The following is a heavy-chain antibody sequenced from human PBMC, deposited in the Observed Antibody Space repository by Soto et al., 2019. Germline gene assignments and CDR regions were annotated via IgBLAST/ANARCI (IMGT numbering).Heavy chain of an antibody. CDR1: GGTFSSYT. Sequence: QVQLVQSGAEVKKPGSSVKVSCKASGGTFSSYTISWVRQAPGQGLEWMGRIIPILGIANYAQKFQGRVTITADKSTSTAYMELRSLRSEDTAVYYCARIVVVPAAMRRGDAFDIWGQGTMVTVSS. V-gene: IGHV1-69*02. J-gene: IGHJ3*02. CDR3: ARIVVVPAAMRRGDAFDI. D-gene: IGHD2-2*01. CDR2: IIPILGIA.